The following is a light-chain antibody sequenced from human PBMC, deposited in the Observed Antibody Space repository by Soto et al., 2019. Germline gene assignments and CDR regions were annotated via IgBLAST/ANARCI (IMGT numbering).Light chain of an antibody. J-gene: IGKJ3*01. CDR1: QSFRSSY. CDR2: GAS. CDR3: QQYGDSVFT. Sequence: EIVLTQSPGTLSLSPGERATLSCRASQSFRSSYLTWYHQKPGQAPRLLIFGASSSATGTPDRISGSGSGTDYTLTINSLEPEDFGVYYCQQYGDSVFTFGPGTTVEIK. V-gene: IGKV3-20*01.